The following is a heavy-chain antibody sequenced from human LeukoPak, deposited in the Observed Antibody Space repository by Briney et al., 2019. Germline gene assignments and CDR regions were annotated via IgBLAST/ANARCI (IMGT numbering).Heavy chain of an antibody. J-gene: IGHJ4*02. CDR3: AKPAGYSSSWYSGWYFDY. D-gene: IGHD6-13*01. V-gene: IGHV3-23*01. CDR1: GFTFSSYA. Sequence: GGSLRLSCAASGFTFSSYAMSWVRQAPGKGLEWVSAISGSGGSTYYADSVKGRFTISRDNSKNTLYLQMNSLRAEDTAVYYCAKPAGYSSSWYSGWYFDYWGQGTLVTVSS. CDR2: ISGSGGST.